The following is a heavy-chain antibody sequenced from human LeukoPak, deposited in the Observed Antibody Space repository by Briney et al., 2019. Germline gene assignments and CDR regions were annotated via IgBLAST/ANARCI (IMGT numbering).Heavy chain of an antibody. Sequence: ASVKVSCKASGFTFTSSAMQWVRQARGQRLEWIGWIVVGSGNTNYAQKFQERVTITRDMSTSTAYMELSSLRSEDTAVYYCAADLLAGSPAEGYWGQGTLVTVSS. V-gene: IGHV1-58*02. D-gene: IGHD3-3*02. CDR3: AADLLAGSPAEGY. J-gene: IGHJ4*02. CDR1: GFTFTSSA. CDR2: IVVGSGNT.